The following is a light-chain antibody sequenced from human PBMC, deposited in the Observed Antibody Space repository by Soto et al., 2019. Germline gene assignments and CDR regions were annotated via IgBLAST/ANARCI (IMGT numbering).Light chain of an antibody. V-gene: IGKV3-20*01. CDR1: QTVNSDY. CDR3: HHFSRSAIFT. J-gene: IGKJ3*01. Sequence: EIVLTQSPGTLSLSPGERATLSCRASQTVNSDYVAWYQHRPGQAPRLLIYGAFIRAAGIPDRFSGSGSGTDFTLTISRLEPEDFAVYHCHHFSRSAIFTFGPGTTVDIK. CDR2: GAF.